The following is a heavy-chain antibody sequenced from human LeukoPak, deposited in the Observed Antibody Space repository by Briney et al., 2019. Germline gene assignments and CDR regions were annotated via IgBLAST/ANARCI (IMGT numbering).Heavy chain of an antibody. J-gene: IGHJ4*02. V-gene: IGHV1-58*02. CDR1: GFTFTSSA. CDR3: ARGPSLLLWFGATYYFDY. CDR2: IVVGSGNT. Sequence: GASVKVSCKASGFTFTSSAMQWVRQARGQRLEWIGWIVVGSGNTNYAQKFQERVTITRDMSTSTAYMELSSLRSEDTAVYYCARGPSLLLWFGATYYFDYWGQGTLVTVSS. D-gene: IGHD3-10*01.